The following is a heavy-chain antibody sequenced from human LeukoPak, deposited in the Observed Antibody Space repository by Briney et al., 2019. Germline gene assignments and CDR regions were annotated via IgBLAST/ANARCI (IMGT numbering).Heavy chain of an antibody. CDR1: GYTLTELS. D-gene: IGHD1-14*01. J-gene: IGHJ3*02. V-gene: IGHV1-24*01. CDR3: ATATGLRRWFKAFDI. Sequence: GASVKVSCKVSGYTLTELSMHWVRQAPGKGLEWMGGFDPEDGETICAQKFQGRVTMTEDTSTDTAYMELSSLRSEDTAVYYCATATGLRRWFKAFDIWGQGTMVTVSS. CDR2: FDPEDGET.